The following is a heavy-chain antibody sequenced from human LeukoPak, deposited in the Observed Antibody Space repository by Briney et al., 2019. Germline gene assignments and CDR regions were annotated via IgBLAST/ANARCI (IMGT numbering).Heavy chain of an antibody. CDR1: GGSFSGYY. Sequence: SETLSLTCAVYGGSFSGYYWSWIRQPPGKGLEWIGEINHSGSTNYNPSLKSRVTISVDTSKNQFSLKLSSVTTADTAVYYCARQGSIAAAGTLRYWGQGTLVTVSS. D-gene: IGHD6-13*01. CDR2: INHSGST. V-gene: IGHV4-34*01. CDR3: ARQGSIAAAGTLRY. J-gene: IGHJ4*02.